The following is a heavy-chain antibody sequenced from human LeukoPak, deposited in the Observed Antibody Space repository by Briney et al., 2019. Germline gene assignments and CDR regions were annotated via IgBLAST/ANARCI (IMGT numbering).Heavy chain of an antibody. CDR3: ARDRRNYYYYYGMDV. Sequence: QPGGPLRLTCAASGFTFSSYGMHWVRQAPGKGLEWVAVIWYDGSNKYYADSVKGRFTISRDNSKNTLYLQMNSLRAEDTAVYYCARDRRNYYYYYGMDVWGQGTTVTVSS. CDR1: GFTFSSYG. J-gene: IGHJ6*02. D-gene: IGHD2/OR15-2a*01. CDR2: IWYDGSNK. V-gene: IGHV3-33*01.